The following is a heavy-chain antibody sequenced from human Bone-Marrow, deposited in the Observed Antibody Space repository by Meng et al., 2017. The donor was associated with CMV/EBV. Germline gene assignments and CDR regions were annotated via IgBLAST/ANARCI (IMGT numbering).Heavy chain of an antibody. CDR2: ISYDGGFK. V-gene: IGHV3-30*19. CDR1: GFTFSSYG. D-gene: IGHD2-2*01. Sequence: GESLKISCAASGFTFSSYGMHWVRQAPGKGLEWVAIISYDGGFKYYSASVKGRFTVSRDSPKNTVYLQMNSLRSEDTALYYCARDMMLATAARQTFDVWGPGTMVTVSS. J-gene: IGHJ3*01. CDR3: ARDMMLATAARQTFDV.